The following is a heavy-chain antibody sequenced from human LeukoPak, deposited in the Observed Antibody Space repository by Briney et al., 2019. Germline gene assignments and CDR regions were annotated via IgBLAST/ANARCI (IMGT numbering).Heavy chain of an antibody. J-gene: IGHJ6*02. CDR2: TYSGGST. Sequence: PGGSLRLSCAASGFTVSSNYMSWVRQAPGKGLEWVSVTYSGGSTYYADSVKGRFTISRDNSKNTLYLQMNSLRAEDTAVYYCAMRPPDFYYYGMDVWGQGTTVTVSS. V-gene: IGHV3-66*01. CDR1: GFTVSSNY. CDR3: AMRPPDFYYYGMDV. D-gene: IGHD3-3*01.